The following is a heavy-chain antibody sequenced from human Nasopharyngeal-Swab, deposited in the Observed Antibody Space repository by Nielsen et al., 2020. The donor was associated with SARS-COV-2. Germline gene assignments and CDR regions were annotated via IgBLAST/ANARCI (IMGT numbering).Heavy chain of an antibody. D-gene: IGHD5-12*01. CDR3: ARGGSSGESSFDY. CDR2: IPYDGSTK. J-gene: IGHJ4*02. V-gene: IGHV3-30-3*01. CDR1: GFTFSSYA. Sequence: AGSLRLSCEASGFTFSSYAMHWVRQAPGQGLEWLGVIPYDGSTKRSADSVEGRFTISRDNSKNTLYLQMNSLRTDDTAVYYCARGGSSGESSFDYWGQGTLVTVSA.